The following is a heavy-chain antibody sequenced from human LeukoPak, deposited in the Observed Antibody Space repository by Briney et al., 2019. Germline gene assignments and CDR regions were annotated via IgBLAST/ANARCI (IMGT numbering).Heavy chain of an antibody. CDR1: GFTFSSYS. CDR2: ISSSISYI. D-gene: IGHD6-13*01. Sequence: GGSLRLSCAASGFTFSSYSMNWGRKGPGKGLERVSSISSSISYIYYAESVTGRFTISRDNAKNSLYLQLNSLRAEDTAVYYCARDTGYSSSLNWFDPWGQGTLVTVSS. V-gene: IGHV3-21*01. J-gene: IGHJ5*02. CDR3: ARDTGYSSSLNWFDP.